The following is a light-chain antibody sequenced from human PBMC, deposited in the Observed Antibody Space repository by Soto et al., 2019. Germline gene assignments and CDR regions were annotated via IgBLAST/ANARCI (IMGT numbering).Light chain of an antibody. V-gene: IGKV3-20*01. CDR3: QQYGDSPFA. J-gene: IGKJ3*01. CDR1: QSVSSNY. Sequence: EIVLTQSPGTLSLSPGERATLSCRASQSVSSNYLAWYQQKPGQAPRLLIYAATVRATAVPDRFNGSGSGTDFALTISRLEPEDSAMYYCQQYGDSPFAFGPGTKLDVK. CDR2: AAT.